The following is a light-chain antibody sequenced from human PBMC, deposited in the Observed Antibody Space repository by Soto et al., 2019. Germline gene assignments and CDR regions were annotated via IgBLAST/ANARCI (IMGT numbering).Light chain of an antibody. V-gene: IGKV3-20*01. CDR1: QTVSSY. Sequence: IVLTQSPGTLSLSPGERVTLSCRASQTVSSYLAWYQQKPGQAPRLLIYGASSRATGIPDRFSGSGSGTDFSLTISRLQPEDLAVYYCQHYGSSRTFGQGTKVDIK. J-gene: IGKJ1*01. CDR3: QHYGSSRT. CDR2: GAS.